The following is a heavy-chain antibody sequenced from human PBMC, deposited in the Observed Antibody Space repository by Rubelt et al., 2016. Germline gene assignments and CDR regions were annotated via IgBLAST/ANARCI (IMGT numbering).Heavy chain of an antibody. J-gene: IGHJ6*02. D-gene: IGHD6-13*01. Sequence: QVQLQQWGAGLLKPSETLSLTCAVYGGSFSGYYWSWIRQPPGKGLEWIGEINHSGSTNYNPSLKSRVTISVDTSKNQFPLKLSSVTAADTAVYYCARGVAAAGSSYYYGMDVWGQGTTVTVSS. CDR2: INHSGST. CDR1: GGSFSGYY. CDR3: ARGVAAAGSSYYYGMDV. V-gene: IGHV4-34*01.